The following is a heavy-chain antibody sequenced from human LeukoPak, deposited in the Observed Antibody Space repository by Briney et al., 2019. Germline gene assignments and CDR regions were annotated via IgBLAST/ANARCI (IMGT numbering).Heavy chain of an antibody. V-gene: IGHV3-64*04. CDR1: RFSLSSYN. Sequence: GGSLRLSCSASRFSLSSYNMHWVRQAPGKGLEFVSGVSSDWGTTDYADSARDRFTISRDNSKNTLYLQMNSLRAEDTAVYYCARRYCSSTSCTLDYWGQGTLVTVSS. J-gene: IGHJ4*02. CDR2: VSSDWGTT. CDR3: ARRYCSSTSCTLDY. D-gene: IGHD2-2*01.